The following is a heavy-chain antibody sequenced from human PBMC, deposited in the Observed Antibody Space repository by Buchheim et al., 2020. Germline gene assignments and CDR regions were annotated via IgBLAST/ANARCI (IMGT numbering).Heavy chain of an antibody. CDR2: IKQDGSEK. V-gene: IGHV3-7*01. CDR3: ARDSDYDSSGYYLFDY. CDR1: GFTFSSYW. Sequence: EVQLVESGGGLVQPGGSLRLSCAASGFTFSSYWMSWVRQAPGKGLEWVANIKQDGSEKYYVDSVKGRFTISRDNAKNSLYLQMNSLRAEDTAVYYCARDSDYDSSGYYLFDYWGQGTL. D-gene: IGHD3-22*01. J-gene: IGHJ4*02.